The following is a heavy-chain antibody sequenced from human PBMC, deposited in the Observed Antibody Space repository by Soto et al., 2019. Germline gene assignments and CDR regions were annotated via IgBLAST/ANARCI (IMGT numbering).Heavy chain of an antibody. CDR1: GYSFTTHW. CDR2: IDPSNSYI. Sequence: GESLKISCQGSGYSFTTHWITWVRQAPGKGLEWMGRIDPSNSYINYSPSFQGHVTISVDRSISTSYLQWSRLEASDNDLSYSDRTLSGHKEEYNDYYFYGLDVWGHGSTVIVS. V-gene: IGHV5-10-1*01. CDR3: DRTLSGHKEEYNDYYFYGLDV. D-gene: IGHD1-1*01. J-gene: IGHJ6*02.